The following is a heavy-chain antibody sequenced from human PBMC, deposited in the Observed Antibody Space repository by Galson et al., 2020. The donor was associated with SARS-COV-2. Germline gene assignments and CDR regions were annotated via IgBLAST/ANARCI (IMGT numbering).Heavy chain of an antibody. CDR2: IYYSGST. J-gene: IGHJ4*02. V-gene: IGHV4-59*01. CDR3: ARGGTTRHGFDY. CDR1: GGSISSYY. Sequence: SETLSLTCTVSGGSISSYYWSWIRQPPGKGLEWIGYIYYSGSTNYNPSLKSRVTISVDTSKNQFSLNLSFVTAADTGVYYCARGGTTRHGFDYWGQGALVTVSS. D-gene: IGHD1-1*01.